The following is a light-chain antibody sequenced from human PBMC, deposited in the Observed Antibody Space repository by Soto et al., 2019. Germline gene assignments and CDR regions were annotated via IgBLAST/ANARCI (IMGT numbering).Light chain of an antibody. V-gene: IGKV3-15*01. J-gene: IGKJ5*01. CDR3: QQYYNWPPIT. CDR2: GAS. Sequence: ERVMTQSPGTLSVSPGDRATLSCRASQSVNTNLAWYQLKPGQAPRLLIYGASTRTTGIPARFSGSGSGTEFTLTISSRQAEDLVFDYCQQYYNWPPITFGQGTRLEIK. CDR1: QSVNTN.